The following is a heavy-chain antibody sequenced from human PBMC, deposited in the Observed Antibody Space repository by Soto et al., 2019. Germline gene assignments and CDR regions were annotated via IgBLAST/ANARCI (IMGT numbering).Heavy chain of an antibody. CDR2: IYYSGST. D-gene: IGHD5-18*01. CDR3: ARSPETLYSYGVFDY. Sequence: SETLSLTCTVSGGSISSYYWSWIRQPPGKGLEWIGYIYYSGSTNYNPSLKSRVTISVDTSKNQFSLKLSSVTAADTAVYYCARSPETLYSYGVFDYWGQGTLVTVSS. V-gene: IGHV4-59*01. J-gene: IGHJ4*02. CDR1: GGSISSYY.